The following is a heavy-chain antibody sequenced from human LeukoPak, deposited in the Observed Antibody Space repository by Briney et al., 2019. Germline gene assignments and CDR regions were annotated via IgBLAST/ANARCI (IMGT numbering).Heavy chain of an antibody. CDR1: GGSISSYY. D-gene: IGHD1-7*01. V-gene: IGHV4-59*01. CDR3: ARGGLYNWNYSDYYYYYMDV. J-gene: IGHJ6*03. CDR2: IYYGGST. Sequence: SETLSLTCTVSGGSISSYYWGWIRQPPGKGLEWIGYIYYGGSTNYNPSLKSRVTISVDTSKNQFSLKLSSVTAADTAVYYCARGGLYNWNYSDYYYYYMDVWGKGTTVTVSS.